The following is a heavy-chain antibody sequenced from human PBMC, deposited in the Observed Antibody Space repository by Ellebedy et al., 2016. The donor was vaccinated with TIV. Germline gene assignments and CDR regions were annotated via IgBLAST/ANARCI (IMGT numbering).Heavy chain of an antibody. CDR3: ARGFCSSTSCYKGLDV. CDR1: GFTFTTYW. CDR2: MNQVGSEK. V-gene: IGHV3-7*01. Sequence: GESLKISCAASGFTFTTYWMSWVRQAPGKGLEWVANMNQVGSEKYYVDSVKGRFTISGDKAMNTVFLQLNSLRAEDTAVFYCARGFCSSTSCYKGLDVWGQGTTVTVSS. J-gene: IGHJ6*02. D-gene: IGHD2-2*02.